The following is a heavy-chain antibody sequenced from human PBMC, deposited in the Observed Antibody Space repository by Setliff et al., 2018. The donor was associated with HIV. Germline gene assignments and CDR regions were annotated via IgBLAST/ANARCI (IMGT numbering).Heavy chain of an antibody. CDR1: GGSISSSSYY. CDR3: ASPASGGSSGQYHY. Sequence: PSETLSLTCTVSGGSISSSSYYWGWISQPPGKGLEWIGSIYYSGSTYYNPSLKSRVTISVDTSKNQFSLKLSSVTAADTAVYYCASPASGGSSGQYHYWGQGTLVTVSS. J-gene: IGHJ4*02. D-gene: IGHD6-19*01. V-gene: IGHV4-39*01. CDR2: IYYSGST.